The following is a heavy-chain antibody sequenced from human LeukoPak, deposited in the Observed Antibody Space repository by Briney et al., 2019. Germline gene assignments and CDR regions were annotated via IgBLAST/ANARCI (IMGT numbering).Heavy chain of an antibody. V-gene: IGHV3-23*01. CDR2: VSVSGGST. D-gene: IGHD3-9*01. J-gene: IGHJ4*02. CDR1: GFTFSSYA. Sequence: VGSLRLSCAASGFTFSSYAMSWVRQAPGKGLGWVSAVSVSGGSTYYADSVKGRFTISRDNSKNTLYLQMNSLRAEDTAVYYCAKDPAITIFWPFDYWGQGTLVTVSS. CDR3: AKDPAITIFWPFDY.